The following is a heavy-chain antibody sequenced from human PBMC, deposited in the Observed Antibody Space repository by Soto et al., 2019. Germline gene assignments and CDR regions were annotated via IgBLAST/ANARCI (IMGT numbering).Heavy chain of an antibody. J-gene: IGHJ4*02. Sequence: ASVKVSCKASGYTFTSYGISWVRQAPGQGPERMGWISAYNGNTNYAQKLQGRVTMTTDTSTSTAYMELRSLRSDDTAVYYCARETRYCSGGSCYSYFDYWGQGTLVTVSS. V-gene: IGHV1-18*01. CDR3: ARETRYCSGGSCYSYFDY. CDR2: ISAYNGNT. D-gene: IGHD2-15*01. CDR1: GYTFTSYG.